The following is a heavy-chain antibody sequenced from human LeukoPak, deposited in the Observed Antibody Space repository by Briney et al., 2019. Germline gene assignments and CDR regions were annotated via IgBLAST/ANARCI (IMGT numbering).Heavy chain of an antibody. Sequence: GGSLRLSCAASGFTFSDYYMSWIRQAPGKGLEWVSYISSSGSTIYYADSVKGRFTISRDNAKNSLYLQMNGLRAEDTAVYYCARDKYNWNYLDYWGQGTLVTVSS. CDR1: GFTFSDYY. CDR3: ARDKYNWNYLDY. J-gene: IGHJ4*02. CDR2: ISSSGSTI. D-gene: IGHD1-20*01. V-gene: IGHV3-11*01.